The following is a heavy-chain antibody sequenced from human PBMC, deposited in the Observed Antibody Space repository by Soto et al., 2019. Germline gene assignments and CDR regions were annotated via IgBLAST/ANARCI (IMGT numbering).Heavy chain of an antibody. CDR1: GFTFSSYA. J-gene: IGHJ4*02. CDR2: ISGSGDST. Sequence: EVQLLDSGGGLVQPGGSLRLSCAASGFTFSSYAMNWVRQAPGKGLEWVSVISGSGDSTYYADSVKGRFTISRDNSKSTLYMQMNILVAEDTAVYYCARRVPGSCFAYGGQGSLVTVSS. V-gene: IGHV3-23*01. D-gene: IGHD3-10*01. CDR3: ARRVPGSCFAY.